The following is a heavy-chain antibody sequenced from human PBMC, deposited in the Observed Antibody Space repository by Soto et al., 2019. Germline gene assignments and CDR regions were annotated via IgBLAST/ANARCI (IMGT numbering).Heavy chain of an antibody. V-gene: IGHV3-11*05. CDR2: ISTSSSYT. CDR3: ARDLSPSTLTGTMVDHYYYYYGMDV. CDR1: GFSFSDYY. Sequence: PGGSLRLSCAASGFSFSDYYMSWIRQAPGKGLEWVSYISTSSSYTNYADSVKGRFTISRDNAKNSLYLQMNSLRAKDTAVYYCARDLSPSTLTGTMVDHYYYYYGMDVWGQGTTVTVSS. D-gene: IGHD1-20*01. J-gene: IGHJ6*02.